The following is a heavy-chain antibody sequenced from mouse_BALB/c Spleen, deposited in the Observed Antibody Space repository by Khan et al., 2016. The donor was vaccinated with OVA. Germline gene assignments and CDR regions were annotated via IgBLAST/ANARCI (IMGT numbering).Heavy chain of an antibody. CDR1: GYSITSDYA. Sequence: EVQLQESGPGLVKPSQSLSLTCTVTGYSITSDYAWYWIRQFPGNKLEWMGYISYSGSTSYTPSLKSRISITRDTSKNQFSLQLNSVTTEDTATYYCTSGRAYWGQGTLVTVSA. J-gene: IGHJ3*01. CDR2: ISYSGST. CDR3: TSGRAY. V-gene: IGHV3-2*02.